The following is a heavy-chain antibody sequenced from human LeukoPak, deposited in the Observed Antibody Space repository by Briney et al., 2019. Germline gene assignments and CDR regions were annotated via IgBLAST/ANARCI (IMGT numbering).Heavy chain of an antibody. CDR3: ARDRGSQPFIDY. V-gene: IGHV4-38-2*02. CDR1: GYSISSGYY. Sequence: SETLSLTCTVSGYSISSGYYWGWIRQPPGKGLEWIGSIYHSGSTYYNPSLKSRVTISVDTSKNQFSLKLSSVTAADTAVYYCARDRGSQPFIDYWGQGTLVTVSS. D-gene: IGHD1-26*01. J-gene: IGHJ4*02. CDR2: IYHSGST.